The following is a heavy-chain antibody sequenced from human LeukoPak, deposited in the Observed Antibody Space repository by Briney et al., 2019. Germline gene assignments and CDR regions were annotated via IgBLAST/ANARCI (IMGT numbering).Heavy chain of an antibody. CDR1: GFTFSSYS. CDR2: ISSSSSYI. V-gene: IGHV3-21*01. D-gene: IGHD3-10*01. CDR3: ARDLGAGRITMVRGNINLGY. Sequence: GGSLRLSCAASGFTFSSYSMNWVRQAPRKGLEWVSSISSSSSYIYYADSVKGRFTISRDNAKNSLYLQMNSLRAEDTAVYYCARDLGAGRITMVRGNINLGYWGQGTLVTVSS. J-gene: IGHJ4*02.